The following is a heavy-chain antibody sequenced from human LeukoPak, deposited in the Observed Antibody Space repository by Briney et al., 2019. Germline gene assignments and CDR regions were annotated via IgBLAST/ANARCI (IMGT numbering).Heavy chain of an antibody. D-gene: IGHD4-17*01. Sequence: PSETLSLTCAVYGGSSSGYYWSSIRQPPGKGLEWLGEINHSGNTNSNPSLKSRVTISVDTSKNQFSLKLSSVTAADTAVYYCAKAYGDYGTKAYRRAYFDYWGQGTLVTVSS. V-gene: IGHV4-34*01. CDR1: GGSSSGYY. CDR3: AKAYGDYGTKAYRRAYFDY. J-gene: IGHJ4*02. CDR2: INHSGNT.